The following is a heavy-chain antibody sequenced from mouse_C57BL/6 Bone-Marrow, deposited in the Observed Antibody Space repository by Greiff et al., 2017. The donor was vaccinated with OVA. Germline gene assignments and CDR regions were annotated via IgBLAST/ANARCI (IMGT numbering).Heavy chain of an antibody. CDR1: GYTFPGYW. J-gene: IGHJ1*03. Sequence: QVQLQQSGAELMKPGASVKLSCKAPGYTFPGYWIEWVQQRPGHGLEWIGEILHGSGSTNYNDKFKVKATFTAATSSNPAYLQLSILTTEDSAIYYCSNRDDYGKGYCDFDVWGTGTTVTVSS. D-gene: IGHD1-1*01. CDR2: ILHGSGST. V-gene: IGHV1-9*01. CDR3: SNRDDYGKGYCDFDV.